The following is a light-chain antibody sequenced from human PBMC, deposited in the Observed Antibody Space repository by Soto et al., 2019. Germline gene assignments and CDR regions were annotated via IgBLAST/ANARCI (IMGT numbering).Light chain of an antibody. CDR1: QGIGST. Sequence: EILLTQCPATLSVCPGESATLSCRASQGIGSTLAWYQHKPGQTPRLLIYDTSTRATGVPARFSGSRSGTEFTLAINSLESEDFAVYYCHRYNSWPLTFGGGTKVDI. CDR3: HRYNSWPLT. V-gene: IGKV3-15*01. CDR2: DTS. J-gene: IGKJ4*01.